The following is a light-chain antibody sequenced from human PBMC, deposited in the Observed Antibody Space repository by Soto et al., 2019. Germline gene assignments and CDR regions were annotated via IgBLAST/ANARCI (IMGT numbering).Light chain of an antibody. CDR1: LSLVYSDGSTY. CDR3: LQGSHLPLT. Sequence: DVVMTQSPLSLPVTLGQPASISCRSSLSLVYSDGSTYLNWLHQRPGQSPWRLIYKVSNRESGVPDRFSGSGSGTDFTLTISRVEAEDVGVYYCLQGSHLPLTFGGGTKVEIK. J-gene: IGKJ4*01. V-gene: IGKV2-30*01. CDR2: KVS.